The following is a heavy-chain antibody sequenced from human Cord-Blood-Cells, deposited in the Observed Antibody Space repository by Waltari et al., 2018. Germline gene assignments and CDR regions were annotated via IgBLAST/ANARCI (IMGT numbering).Heavy chain of an antibody. V-gene: IGHV4-34*01. J-gene: IGHJ4*02. CDR3: ARGRSQWLVLQVPFGGPFFFDY. Sequence: QVQLQQWGAGLLKPSETLSLTCPVYGGYFSGYYWSWSRQPPGKGLEWIGEINHSGSTNYNPSLKSRVTISVDTSKNQFSLKLSSVTAADTTVYYCARGRSQWLVLQVPFGGPFFFDYWGQGTLVTVSS. CDR2: INHSGST. D-gene: IGHD6-19*01. CDR1: GGYFSGYY.